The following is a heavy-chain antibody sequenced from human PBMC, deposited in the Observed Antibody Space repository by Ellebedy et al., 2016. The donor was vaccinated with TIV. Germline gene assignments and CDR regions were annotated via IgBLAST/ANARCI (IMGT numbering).Heavy chain of an antibody. J-gene: IGHJ4*02. V-gene: IGHV4-38-2*02. CDR3: AREERSTVVTTAFGY. D-gene: IGHD4-23*01. CDR1: GYSISNCCY. CDR2: VYHNGAA. Sequence: SETLSLXXNVSGYSISNCCYWGWIRQPPGKGLEWVGSVYHNGAAHYNPSLKNRVTISVDTSKNQFSLKLNSVTAADTAVYYCAREERSTVVTTAFGYWGQGTLVTVSS.